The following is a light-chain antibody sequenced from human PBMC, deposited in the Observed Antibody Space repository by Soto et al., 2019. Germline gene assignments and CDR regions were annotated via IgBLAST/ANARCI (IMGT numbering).Light chain of an antibody. CDR2: DAS. J-gene: IGKJ4*01. V-gene: IGKV3-11*01. CDR1: QSVSFY. CDR3: QQRSNWPPLT. Sequence: EIVMTQSPATLSVSPGGRATLSCRASQSVSFYLAWYQQKPGQAPRLLIYDASNRATGIPARFSGSGSGTDFTLTISSLEPEDFAVYYCQQRSNWPPLTFGGGTKVDI.